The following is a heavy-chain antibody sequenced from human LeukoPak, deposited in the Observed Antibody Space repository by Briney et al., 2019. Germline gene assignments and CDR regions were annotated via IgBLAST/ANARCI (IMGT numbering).Heavy chain of an antibody. CDR1: GGSISTYY. CDR3: ARGGAARLHFQN. CDR2: IYHSGST. V-gene: IGHV4-59*01. J-gene: IGHJ1*01. Sequence: SETLPLTCTVSGGSISTYYWNWIRQPPGKGLEWIGYIYHSGSTNYNPSLQSRVTISVDTSKNQFSLNLNSVTAADTAVYYCARGGAARLHFQNWGQGTLVTVSS. D-gene: IGHD6-6*01.